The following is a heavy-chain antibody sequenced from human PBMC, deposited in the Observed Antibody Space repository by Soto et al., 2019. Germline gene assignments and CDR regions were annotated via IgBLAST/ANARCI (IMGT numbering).Heavy chain of an antibody. CDR3: ARVTAITGTTSYMDV. CDR1: GYTFTIYG. V-gene: IGHV1-18*01. Sequence: ASVKVSCKASGYTFTIYGIIWVRQAPGQGLEWMGWISAYNGNTNYAQKLQGRVTMTTDTSTSTAYMELRSLRSDDTAVYYCARVTAITGTTSYMDVGGKGTRVTVSS. CDR2: ISAYNGNT. D-gene: IGHD1-7*01. J-gene: IGHJ6*03.